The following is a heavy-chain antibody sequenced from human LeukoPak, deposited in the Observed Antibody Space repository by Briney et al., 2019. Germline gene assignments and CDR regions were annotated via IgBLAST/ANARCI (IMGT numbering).Heavy chain of an antibody. J-gene: IGHJ4*02. CDR2: IYYSGST. D-gene: IGHD3-22*01. Sequence: SQTLSLTCTVSGGSISSGDYYWSWIRQPPGKGLEWIGYIYYSGSTYYNPSLKSRVTISVDTSKNPFSLKLSSVTAADTAVYYCARGALYYYDSSGYPTQGHFDYWGQGTLVTVSS. V-gene: IGHV4-30-4*08. CDR3: ARGALYYYDSSGYPTQGHFDY. CDR1: GGSISSGDYY.